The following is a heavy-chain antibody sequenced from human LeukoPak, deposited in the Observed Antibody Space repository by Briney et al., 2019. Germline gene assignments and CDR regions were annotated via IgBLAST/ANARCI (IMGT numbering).Heavy chain of an antibody. CDR2: ISGSGSST. V-gene: IGHV3-23*01. D-gene: IGHD6-13*01. CDR3: AKAIAATGRWWIFDY. J-gene: IGHJ4*02. CDR1: GFAFSSYW. Sequence: TGGSLRLSCAASGFAFSSYWMYWVRQAPGEGLEWVSSISGSGSSTYYADSVKGRFTISRDNPKNAQYLQMSSLRAEDTAVYYCAKAIAATGRWWIFDYWGQGTLVTVSS.